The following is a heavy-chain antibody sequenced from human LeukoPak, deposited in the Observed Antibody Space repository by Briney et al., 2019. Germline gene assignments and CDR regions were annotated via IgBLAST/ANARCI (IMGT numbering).Heavy chain of an antibody. CDR1: GGSFSDYE. D-gene: IGHD1-26*01. J-gene: IGHJ4*02. CDR2: IKRGRGS. CDR3: AREGQVVGRTMPDY. Sequence: SENLSLTCAVSGGSFSDYEWSWLRQAPETGLEWIGEIKRGRGSTYSPSLKGRVTISVDPSKQQISLRLSSVTAGDTAVYYCAREGQVVGRTMPDYWGQGTLVTVSS. V-gene: IGHV4-34*01.